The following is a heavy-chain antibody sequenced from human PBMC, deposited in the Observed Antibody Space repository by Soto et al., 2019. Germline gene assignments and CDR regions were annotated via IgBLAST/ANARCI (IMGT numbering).Heavy chain of an antibody. D-gene: IGHD3-22*01. V-gene: IGHV1-69*13. CDR1: GGTFSSYA. CDR2: IIPIFGTA. J-gene: IGHJ4*02. Sequence: SVKVSCKASGGTFSSYAISWVRQAPGQGLEWMGGIIPIFGTANYAQKFQGRVTITADESTSTAYMELSSLRSEDTAVYYCANFYYYDSSGYYDYWGQGTLVTVSS. CDR3: ANFYYYDSSGYYDY.